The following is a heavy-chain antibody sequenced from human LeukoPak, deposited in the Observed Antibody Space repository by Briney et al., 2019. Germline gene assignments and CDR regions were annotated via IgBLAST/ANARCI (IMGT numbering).Heavy chain of an antibody. Sequence: SETLSLTCAVYGGSFSGYYWSWIRQPPGKGLEWIGEINHSGSTNYNPSLKSRVTISVDTSKNQFSLKLSSVTAADTAVYYCATSSPTGWSQRHYYYYGMDAWGQGTTVAVSS. CDR2: INHSGST. J-gene: IGHJ6*02. CDR1: GGSFSGYY. V-gene: IGHV4-34*01. D-gene: IGHD2-15*01. CDR3: ATSSPTGWSQRHYYYYGMDA.